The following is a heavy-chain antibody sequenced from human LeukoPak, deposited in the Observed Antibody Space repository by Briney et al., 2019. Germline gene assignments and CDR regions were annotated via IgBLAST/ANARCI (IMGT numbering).Heavy chain of an antibody. CDR2: INHSGST. D-gene: IGHD6-19*01. Sequence: PSETLSLTCAVYGGSFSVYYWSWIRQPPGKGLEWIGEINHSGSTNYNPSLKSRVTISVDTSKNQFSLKLSSVTAADTAVYYCARLAVAGTVADYWGQGTLVTVSS. V-gene: IGHV4-34*01. CDR1: GGSFSVYY. CDR3: ARLAVAGTVADY. J-gene: IGHJ4*02.